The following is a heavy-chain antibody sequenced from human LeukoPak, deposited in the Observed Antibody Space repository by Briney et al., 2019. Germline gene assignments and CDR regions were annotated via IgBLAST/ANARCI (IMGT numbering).Heavy chain of an antibody. CDR3: AELGITMIGGV. V-gene: IGHV3-30*04. CDR2: ISYDANNI. Sequence: AGGSLRLSCAASGFTFSNYAMHWVRQAPGKGLEWVAIISYDANNIYYADSVKGRFTISRDNAKNSLYLQMNSLRAEDTAVYYCAELGITMIGGVWGKGTTVTISS. D-gene: IGHD3-10*02. J-gene: IGHJ6*04. CDR1: GFTFSNYA.